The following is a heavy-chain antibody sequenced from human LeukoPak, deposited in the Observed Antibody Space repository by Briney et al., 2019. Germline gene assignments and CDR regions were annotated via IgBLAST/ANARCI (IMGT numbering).Heavy chain of an antibody. J-gene: IGHJ4*02. CDR1: GFTFGDYA. CDR3: ATVLAYSSGDPFDY. V-gene: IGHV3-49*03. Sequence: GGSLRLSCTASGFTFGDYAMSWFRQAPGEGLEWVSFIRSNAYGGTTEYAASVKGRFTVSRDDSKSIAYLQMNSLKTEDTAVYYCATVLAYSSGDPFDYWGQGTLVTVSS. D-gene: IGHD3-22*01. CDR2: IRSNAYGGTT.